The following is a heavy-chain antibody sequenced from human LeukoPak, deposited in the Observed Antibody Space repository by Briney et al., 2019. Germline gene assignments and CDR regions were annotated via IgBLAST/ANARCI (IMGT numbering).Heavy chain of an antibody. CDR1: GYTFTSYG. CDR3: ARCYASGPYYYYGMDV. J-gene: IGHJ6*02. CDR2: ISAYNGNT. V-gene: IGHV1-18*01. D-gene: IGHD3-10*01. Sequence: ASVKVSCKASGYTFTSYGISWVRQAPGQGLEWMGWISAYNGNTNYAQKLQGRVTMTTDTSTSTAYMELRSLRSDDTAVDYCARCYASGPYYYYGMDVWGQGTTVTVSS.